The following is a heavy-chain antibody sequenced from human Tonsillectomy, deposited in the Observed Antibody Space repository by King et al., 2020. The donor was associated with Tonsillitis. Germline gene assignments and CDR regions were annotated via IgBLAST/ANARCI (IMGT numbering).Heavy chain of an antibody. CDR2: IWYDGSNK. V-gene: IGHV3-33*01. CDR1: GFTFSSYG. CDR3: ARDRYYGSGSYYDYGMDV. J-gene: IGHJ6*02. Sequence: QLVQSGGGVVQPGRSLRLSCAASGFTFSSYGMHWVHQAPGKGLEWVAVIWYDGSNKYYADSVKGRFTISRDNSKNTLYLQMNSLRAEDTAVYYCARDRYYGSGSYYDYGMDVWGQGTTVTVSS. D-gene: IGHD3-10*01.